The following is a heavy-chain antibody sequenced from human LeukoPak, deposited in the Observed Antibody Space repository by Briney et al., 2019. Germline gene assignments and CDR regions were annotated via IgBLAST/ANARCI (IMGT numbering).Heavy chain of an antibody. Sequence: GGSLRLSCAASGFTFDDYAMHWVRQAPGKGLEWVSGISWNSGSIAYADSVKGRITISRDNAKNSLYLQMNSLRAEDTALYYCAKAQEYQLLSGYFDYWGQGTLVTVSS. CDR1: GFTFDDYA. V-gene: IGHV3-9*01. J-gene: IGHJ4*02. CDR2: ISWNSGSI. D-gene: IGHD2-2*01. CDR3: AKAQEYQLLSGYFDY.